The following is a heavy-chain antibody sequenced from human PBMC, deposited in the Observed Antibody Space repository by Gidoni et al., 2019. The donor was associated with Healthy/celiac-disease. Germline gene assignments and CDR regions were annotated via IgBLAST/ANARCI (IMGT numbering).Heavy chain of an antibody. CDR2: ISYDGSNK. J-gene: IGHJ6*02. Sequence: QVQLVESGGGVVQPGRSLRLSCAASGFTFGSYAMHWVRQAPGKGLEWVAVISYDGSNKYYADSVKGRFTISRDNSKNTLYLQMNSLRAEDTAVYYCARAQTYNWNQYYYYYGMDVWGQGTTVTVSS. CDR1: GFTFGSYA. CDR3: ARAQTYNWNQYYYYYGMDV. V-gene: IGHV3-30-3*01. D-gene: IGHD1-20*01.